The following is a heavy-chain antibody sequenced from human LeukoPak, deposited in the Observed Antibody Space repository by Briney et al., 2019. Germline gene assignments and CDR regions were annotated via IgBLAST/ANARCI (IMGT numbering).Heavy chain of an antibody. CDR2: VYDIGST. Sequence: SETLSLTCTVSGGSIGSHYWTWIRQTPGKGLEWIGYVYDIGSTKYNPSLKSRVTISVDTSKNQFSLRLSSVTAADTAVYYCAGGGALKSVDYWGRGTLVAVSS. V-gene: IGHV4-59*11. D-gene: IGHD3-16*01. J-gene: IGHJ4*02. CDR1: GGSIGSHY. CDR3: AGGGALKSVDY.